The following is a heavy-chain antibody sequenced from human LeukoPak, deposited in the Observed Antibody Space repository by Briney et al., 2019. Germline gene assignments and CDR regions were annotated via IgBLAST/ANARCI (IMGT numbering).Heavy chain of an antibody. Sequence: GGSLRLSCAASGFTFSDYYMSWIRQAPGKGLEWVSYISSSGSTIYYADSVKGRFTISRDNARNSLYLQMNSLRAEDTAVYYCARDYSSAWPDAFDIWGQGTMVTVSS. D-gene: IGHD6-19*01. CDR1: GFTFSDYY. CDR3: ARDYSSAWPDAFDI. J-gene: IGHJ3*02. V-gene: IGHV3-11*01. CDR2: ISSSGSTI.